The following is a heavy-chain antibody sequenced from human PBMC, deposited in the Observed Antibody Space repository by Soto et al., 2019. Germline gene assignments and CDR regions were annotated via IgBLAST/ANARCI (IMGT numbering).Heavy chain of an antibody. V-gene: IGHV4-39*01. D-gene: IGHD1-26*01. Sequence: RKRLEWIGSIYYSGSTYYNPSLKSRVTISVDTSKNQFSLKLSSVTAADTAVYYCARTSGGTHYYYYFPIEVCG. J-gene: IGHJ6*03. CDR3: ARTSGGTHYYYYFPIEV. CDR2: IYYSGST.